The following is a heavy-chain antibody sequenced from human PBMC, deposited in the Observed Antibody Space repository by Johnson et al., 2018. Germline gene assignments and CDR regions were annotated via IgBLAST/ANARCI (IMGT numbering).Heavy chain of an antibody. J-gene: IGHJ3*02. CDR3: ARHILDSSGYPDAFDI. CDR1: GYSFTRYW. Sequence: QLVESGAEVKKPGESLKISCKGSGYSFTRYWIGWVRQMPGKGLEWMGIIYPGDSDTRYSPSFPGQVTISADKSISTAYLQWSSLKASDTAMYYCARHILDSSGYPDAFDIWGQGTMVTVSS. D-gene: IGHD3-22*01. CDR2: IYPGDSDT. V-gene: IGHV5-51*01.